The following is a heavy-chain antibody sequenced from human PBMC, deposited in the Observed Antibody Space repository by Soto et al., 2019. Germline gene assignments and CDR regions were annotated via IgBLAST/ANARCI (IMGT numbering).Heavy chain of an antibody. CDR2: ISYDGSNE. V-gene: IGHV3-30*18. D-gene: IGHD1-26*01. CDR1: GFTFSSYG. J-gene: IGHJ5*02. CDR3: AKSGSYRHRSWVDT. Sequence: QVQLVESGGGVVQPGRSLRLSCAASGFTFSSYGMHWVRQAPGKGLEWVALISYDGSNEYYADSVKDRFTISRDNSKNTLYLQMNSLSPDDTAVFYCAKSGSYRHRSWVDTWGQGTLVTVSS.